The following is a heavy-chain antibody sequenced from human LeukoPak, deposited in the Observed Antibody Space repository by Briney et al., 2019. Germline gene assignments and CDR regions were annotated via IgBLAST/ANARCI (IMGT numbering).Heavy chain of an antibody. CDR2: ISTSSSTI. Sequence: GGSLRLSCAASGFTFSIYSMNWVRQAPGKGLEWVSYISTSSSTIYYADSVKGRFTISRDNAKNSLYLQMNKLRGEDTAVYYCAKVEYSSSWYGVGSLDYWGQGTLVTVSS. J-gene: IGHJ4*02. CDR3: AKVEYSSSWYGVGSLDY. CDR1: GFTFSIYS. D-gene: IGHD6-13*01. V-gene: IGHV3-48*04.